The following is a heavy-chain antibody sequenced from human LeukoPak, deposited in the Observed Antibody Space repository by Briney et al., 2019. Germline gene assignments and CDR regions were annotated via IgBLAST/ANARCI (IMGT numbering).Heavy chain of an antibody. CDR2: ISYDETTK. Sequence: GGSLRLSCAASGFTLRSYAMHWVRQAPGKGLEWVAVISYDETTKYYADSVKGRFTISSNNSKNTLYLQMNSLRAEDTAVYYCARDGGYDFWSGYYQDYWGQGTLVTVSS. CDR3: ARDGGYDFWSGYYQDY. V-gene: IGHV3-30-3*01. CDR1: GFTLRSYA. J-gene: IGHJ4*02. D-gene: IGHD3-3*01.